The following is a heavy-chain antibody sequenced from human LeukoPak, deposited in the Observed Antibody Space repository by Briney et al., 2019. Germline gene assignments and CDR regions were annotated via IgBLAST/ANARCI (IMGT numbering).Heavy chain of an antibody. CDR2: ISYDGSNK. D-gene: IGHD4-23*01. CDR3: AARDYGGNSGI. CDR1: GFTFSRYA. J-gene: IGHJ3*02. Sequence: WGSLRLSCAASGFTFSRYAMNWVRQAPGKGLEWVAVISYDGSNKYYADSVKGRFTISRDNSKNTLYLRMNSLRAEDTAVYYCAARDYGGNSGIWGQGTMVTVSS. V-gene: IGHV3-30*03.